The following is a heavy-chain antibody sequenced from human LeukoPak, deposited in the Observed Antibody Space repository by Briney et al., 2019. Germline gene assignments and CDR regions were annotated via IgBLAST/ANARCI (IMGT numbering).Heavy chain of an antibody. D-gene: IGHD7-27*01. CDR1: GGHISSHH. J-gene: IGHJ4*02. CDR3: ARDSANELTGAYYFDY. V-gene: IGHV4-4*07. CDR2: IYTSGST. Sequence: PSEPLPLLCSLSGGHISSHHGSWMPQPAGRALEWIGRIYTSGSTNYNPSLESRVTMSVDTSKNQFSLKLSSGTAADTAVYYCARDSANELTGAYYFDYWGQGTLVTVSS.